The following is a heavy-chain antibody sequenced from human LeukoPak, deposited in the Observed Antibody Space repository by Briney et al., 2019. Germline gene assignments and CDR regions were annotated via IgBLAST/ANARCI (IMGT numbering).Heavy chain of an antibody. CDR1: GYTFTSYD. CDR3: ARDSSGYYNHAFDI. J-gene: IGHJ3*02. Sequence: GASVKVSCKASGYTFTSYDINWVRQATEQGLEWMGWMNPNSGNTGYAQKFQGRVTMTRDTSISTAYMELSRLRSDDTAVYYCARDSSGYYNHAFDIWGQGTMVTVSS. CDR2: MNPNSGNT. V-gene: IGHV1-8*01. D-gene: IGHD3-22*01.